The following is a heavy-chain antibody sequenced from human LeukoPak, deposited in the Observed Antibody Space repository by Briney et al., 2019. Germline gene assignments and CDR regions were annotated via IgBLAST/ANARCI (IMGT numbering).Heavy chain of an antibody. CDR1: GFTFSSYW. V-gene: IGHV3-74*03. Sequence: GGSLRLSCAASGFTFSSYWMHWVRQDPGKGLVWVSRINSDGSSITYAACVKGRFTVSRDNAKNTLYLQMNSLGVEDTAVYYCAREGRVSGYDFDSWGQGTLVTVSS. CDR3: AREGRVSGYDFDS. CDR2: INSDGSSI. D-gene: IGHD5-12*01. J-gene: IGHJ4*02.